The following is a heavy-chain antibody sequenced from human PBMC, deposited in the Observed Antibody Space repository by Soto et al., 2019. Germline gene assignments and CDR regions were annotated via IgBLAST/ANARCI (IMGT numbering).Heavy chain of an antibody. J-gene: IGHJ4*02. CDR1: GFSFSDYY. CDR3: AGDPYYYASDF. V-gene: IGHV3-11*01. CDR2: ISGSGTTT. D-gene: IGHD3-10*01. Sequence: GGSLRLSCAASGFSFSDYYMTWIRQAPGKGLEWVSKISGSGTTTYYADSVKGRFTVSRDNAKNSLYLQMNSLRAEDTAVYYCAGDPYYYASDFWGQGTLVTVSS.